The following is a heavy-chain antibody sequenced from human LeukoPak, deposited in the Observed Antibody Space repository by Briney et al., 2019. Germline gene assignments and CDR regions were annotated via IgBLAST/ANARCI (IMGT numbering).Heavy chain of an antibody. CDR3: AKGIGRYCSGGRCMNKLFDF. V-gene: IGHV4-34*01. Sequence: PSETLSLTCGVYGGPFSIWSWIRQPPGKGLEWIWDIYDSGSTNYNPSLKSRVTISVDKSKNQFSLNLNSVTAADTAVYYCAKGIGRYCSGGRCMNKLFDFWGQGTLVTVSS. D-gene: IGHD2-15*01. CDR2: IYDSGST. J-gene: IGHJ4*02. CDR1: GGPFSI.